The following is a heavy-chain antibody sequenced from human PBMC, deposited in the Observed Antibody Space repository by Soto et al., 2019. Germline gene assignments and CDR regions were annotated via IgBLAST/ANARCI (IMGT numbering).Heavy chain of an antibody. CDR1: GGSVSSGSHY. CDR2: IYYSGST. D-gene: IGHD5-18*01. Sequence: QVQLQESGPGLVKPSETLSLTCTVSGGSVSSGSHYWSWIRQPPGKGLEWIGYIYYSGSTNYNPSLKSRVTISVDTSKNPFSLMLSSVTAADTAVYFCARVATAMVDYWGQGTLVTVSS. V-gene: IGHV4-61*01. J-gene: IGHJ4*02. CDR3: ARVATAMVDY.